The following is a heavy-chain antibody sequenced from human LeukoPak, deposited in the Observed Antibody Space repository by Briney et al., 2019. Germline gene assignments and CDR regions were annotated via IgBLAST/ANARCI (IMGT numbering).Heavy chain of an antibody. V-gene: IGHV3-23*01. CDR3: AKGYRGKGDFDY. D-gene: IGHD3-16*02. Sequence: PGGSLRLSCAASGFTFSTYGMSWVRQAPGKGLEWVSAISGNGGSTYYADSVKGRFTISRDNSKNTLSLQMNSLRAEDTAVYYCAKGYRGKGDFDYWGQGTLVTVSS. J-gene: IGHJ4*02. CDR1: GFTFSTYG. CDR2: ISGNGGST.